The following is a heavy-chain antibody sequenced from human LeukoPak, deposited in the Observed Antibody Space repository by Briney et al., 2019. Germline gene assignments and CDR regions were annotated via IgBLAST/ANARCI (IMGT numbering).Heavy chain of an antibody. J-gene: IGHJ5*02. D-gene: IGHD2-2*01. V-gene: IGHV1-8*01. CDR3: ARVIVVIPGTNVWFDP. CDR2: MNPKSGYT. Sequence: GASVKVSCKASGYTFTSYDFIWVRQAAGQGLEWMGWMNPKSGYTGYAQSFQGRVTITRNTSIGTAYMELSSLSSEDTAVYYCARVIVVIPGTNVWFDPWGQGTLVTVSS. CDR1: GYTFTSYD.